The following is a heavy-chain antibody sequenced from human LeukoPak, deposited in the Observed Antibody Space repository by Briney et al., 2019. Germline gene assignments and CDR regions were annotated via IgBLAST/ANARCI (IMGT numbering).Heavy chain of an antibody. CDR2: ISYLSSHV. D-gene: IGHD3-16*01. CDR1: GFTFSDYD. V-gene: IGHV3-21*01. J-gene: IGHJ4*02. Sequence: GGSLRLSCSASGFTFSDYDMNWVRQAPGKGLEWVSAISYLSSHVYYGDSVKGRFSISRDNAKNSLYLQMNSLGAEDTAIYYCGRAFPPLRTSSAGDLWGQGILVTVSS. CDR3: GRAFPPLRTSSAGDL.